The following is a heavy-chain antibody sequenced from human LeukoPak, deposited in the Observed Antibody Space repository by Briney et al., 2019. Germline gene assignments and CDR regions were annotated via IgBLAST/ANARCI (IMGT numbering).Heavy chain of an antibody. D-gene: IGHD3-22*01. J-gene: IGHJ4*02. CDR1: GFTVSSNY. CDR3: ARVSRGPHPYYYDSSGYMGY. CDR2: IYSGGST. Sequence: PGGSLRLSCAASGFTVSSNYMSWVRQAPGKGLEWVSVIYSGGSTYYADSVKGRFTISRDNSKNTLYLQMNSLRAEDTAVYYCARVSRGPHPYYYDSSGYMGYWGQGTLVTVSS. V-gene: IGHV3-53*01.